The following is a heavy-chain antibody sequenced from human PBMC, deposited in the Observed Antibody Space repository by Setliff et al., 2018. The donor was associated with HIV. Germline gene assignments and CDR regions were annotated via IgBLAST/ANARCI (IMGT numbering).Heavy chain of an antibody. CDR2: IWYDGSKQ. Sequence: GGSLRLSCAASGLIFNTYGMHWVRQAPGKGLEWVAVIWYDGSKQYYADSVKGRFTISRDNSKNTQYLQMNSLRDEDTAVYYCTGGYSQFGDYWGQGTLVTVSS. V-gene: IGHV3-33*01. CDR3: TGGYSQFGDY. CDR1: GLIFNTYG. D-gene: IGHD5-18*01. J-gene: IGHJ4*02.